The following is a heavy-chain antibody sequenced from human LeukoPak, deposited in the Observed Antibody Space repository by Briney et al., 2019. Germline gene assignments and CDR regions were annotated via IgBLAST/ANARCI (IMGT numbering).Heavy chain of an antibody. D-gene: IGHD3-10*01. CDR1: GFTFSSYA. Sequence: GGSLRLSCAASGFTFSSYAMSWVRQAPGKGLEWVSAISGSGGSTYYADSLKGRFTISRDNSKNTLYLQMNSLRAEDTAVYYCAKVESRVTMVRPPQGGMDVWGQGTTVTVSS. J-gene: IGHJ6*02. CDR2: ISGSGGST. CDR3: AKVESRVTMVRPPQGGMDV. V-gene: IGHV3-23*01.